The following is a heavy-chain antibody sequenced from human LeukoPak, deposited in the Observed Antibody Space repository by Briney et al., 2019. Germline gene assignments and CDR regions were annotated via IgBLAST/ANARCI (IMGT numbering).Heavy chain of an antibody. V-gene: IGHV4-59*01. Sequence: PSETLSLTCTVSGGSISSYYWSWIRQPPGKGLEWIGYIYYSGSTNYNPSLKSRVTISVDTSKNQFSLKPSSVTAADTAVYYCARVRYFDRLFFDYWGQGTLVTVSS. CDR2: IYYSGST. CDR1: GGSISSYY. CDR3: ARVRYFDRLFFDY. D-gene: IGHD3-9*01. J-gene: IGHJ4*02.